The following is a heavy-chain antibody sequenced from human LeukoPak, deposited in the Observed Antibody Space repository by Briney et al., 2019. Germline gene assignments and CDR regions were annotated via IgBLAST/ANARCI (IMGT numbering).Heavy chain of an antibody. J-gene: IGHJ4*02. CDR1: GFTFSNYW. CDR3: ARDYYGSVDY. D-gene: IGHD3-10*01. Sequence: TGGSLRLSCAASGFTFSNYWVTWVRQAPGKGLVWVTRISSDGRTTNYADSVKGRFTISRDNAKNTMQLQMNSLRVEDTAVYYCARDYYGSVDYWGQGALVTVSP. CDR2: ISSDGRTT. V-gene: IGHV3-74*01.